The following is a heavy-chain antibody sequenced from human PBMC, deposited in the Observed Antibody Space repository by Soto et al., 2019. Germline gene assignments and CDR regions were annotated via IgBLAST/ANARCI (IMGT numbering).Heavy chain of an antibody. V-gene: IGHV3-7*01. Sequence: GGSLRLSCAASGFTFSSYWMSWVRQAPGKGLEWVAYIKQDGSEKYYVDSVKGRFTISRDNAKNSLYLQMNSLRAEDTAVYYCARDPSIFDYYYGMDVWGQGTTVTVSS. D-gene: IGHD3-9*01. J-gene: IGHJ6*02. CDR3: ARDPSIFDYYYGMDV. CDR1: GFTFSSYW. CDR2: IKQDGSEK.